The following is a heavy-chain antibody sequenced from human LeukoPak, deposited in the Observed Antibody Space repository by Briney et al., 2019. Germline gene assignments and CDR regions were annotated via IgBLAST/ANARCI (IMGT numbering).Heavy chain of an antibody. Sequence: GGSLRLSCAASGFTFSSYAMHWVRQAPGKGLEWVAVISYDGSNKYYADSVKGRFTISRDNSKNTLYLQMNSLRAEDTAVYYCAKGGSRAYYYYYYGMDVWGQGTTVTVSS. J-gene: IGHJ6*02. D-gene: IGHD2-15*01. CDR2: ISYDGSNK. V-gene: IGHV3-30-3*01. CDR1: GFTFSSYA. CDR3: AKGGSRAYYYYYYGMDV.